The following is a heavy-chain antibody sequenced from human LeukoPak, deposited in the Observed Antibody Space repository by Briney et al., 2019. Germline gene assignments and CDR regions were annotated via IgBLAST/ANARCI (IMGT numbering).Heavy chain of an antibody. V-gene: IGHV3-53*01. J-gene: IGHJ4*02. Sequence: GGSLRLSCAASGFTVSSNYMSWVRQAPGKGLEWVSVIYGGGSTYYADSVKGRFSISRDTSRNAVYLQMNSLRAEDTAVYYCARAQFYHDSSTYGPDYWGQGTLVTASS. CDR2: IYGGGST. CDR3: ARAQFYHDSSTYGPDY. CDR1: GFTVSSNY. D-gene: IGHD3-22*01.